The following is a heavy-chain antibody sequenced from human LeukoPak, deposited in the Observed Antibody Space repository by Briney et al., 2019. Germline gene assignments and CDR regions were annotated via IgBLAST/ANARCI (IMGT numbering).Heavy chain of an antibody. CDR3: ARSHDYTNYVSP. CDR2: INPNGGET. Sequence: GASVKVSCKASVFTFIGYYIHGVRRAPGQGLEWMGWINPNGGETHYAQKFQGRVTLTTDTSLSTAYLGLSSLISDDTAVYYCARSHDYTNYVSPWGQGTLVTVSS. J-gene: IGHJ5*02. D-gene: IGHD4-11*01. V-gene: IGHV1-2*02. CDR1: VFTFIGYY.